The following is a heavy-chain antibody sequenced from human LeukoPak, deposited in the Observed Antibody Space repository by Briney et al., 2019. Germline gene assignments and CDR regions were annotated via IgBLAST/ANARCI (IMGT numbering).Heavy chain of an antibody. V-gene: IGHV1-69*13. CDR1: GGTFSSYA. CDR2: IIPIFGTA. J-gene: IGHJ4*02. CDR3: ANHRIKTYYYGSGSYYPFDY. Sequence: ASVKVSCKASGGTFSSYAISWVRQAPGQGLEWMGGIIPIFGTANYAQKFQGRVTITADESTSTAYMELSSLRYEDTAVYYCANHRIKTYYYGSGSYYPFDYWGQGTLVTVSS. D-gene: IGHD3-10*01.